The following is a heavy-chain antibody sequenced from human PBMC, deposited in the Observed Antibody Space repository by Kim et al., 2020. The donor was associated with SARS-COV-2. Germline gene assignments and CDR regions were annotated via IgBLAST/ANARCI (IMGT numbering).Heavy chain of an antibody. CDR2: ISSSSSYI. V-gene: IGHV3-21*01. D-gene: IGHD3-10*01. CDR1: GFTFSSYS. Sequence: GGSLRLSCAASGFTFSSYSMNWVRQAPGKGLEWVSSISSSSSYIYYADSVKGRFTISRDNAKNSLYLQMNSLRAEDTAVYYCARWEIPAWFGELRNWFDPWGQGTLVTVSS. J-gene: IGHJ5*02. CDR3: ARWEIPAWFGELRNWFDP.